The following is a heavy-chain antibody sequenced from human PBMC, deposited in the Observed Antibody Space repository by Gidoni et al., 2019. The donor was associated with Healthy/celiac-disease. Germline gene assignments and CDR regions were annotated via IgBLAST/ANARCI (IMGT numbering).Heavy chain of an antibody. J-gene: IGHJ3*02. D-gene: IGHD6-19*01. Sequence: QVQLVESGGGVVQPGRSLRLSCAASGFTFSSYGMHWVRQAPGKGLEWVAVIWYDGSNKYYADSVKGRFTISRDNSKNTLYLQMNSLRAEDTAVYYCARDMRWTVADAFDIWGQGTMVTVSS. V-gene: IGHV3-33*01. CDR1: GFTFSSYG. CDR2: IWYDGSNK. CDR3: ARDMRWTVADAFDI.